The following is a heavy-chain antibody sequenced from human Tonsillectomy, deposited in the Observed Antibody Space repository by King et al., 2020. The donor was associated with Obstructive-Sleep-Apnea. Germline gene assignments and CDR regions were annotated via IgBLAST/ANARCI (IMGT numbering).Heavy chain of an antibody. CDR1: GGSIASSSYY. Sequence: QLQESGPGLVNPSETLSLTCTVSGGSIASSSYYWGWSRQPPGKGLWCCGSISYSGSAYNNPSPKSRVTISVDTSKNQSSLNLGSVTAADTAGYYSATGMGSSGWYVYFDYWGQGTLVTVSS. V-gene: IGHV4-39*07. CDR2: ISYSGSA. D-gene: IGHD6-19*01. J-gene: IGHJ4*02. CDR3: ATGMGSSGWYVYFDY.